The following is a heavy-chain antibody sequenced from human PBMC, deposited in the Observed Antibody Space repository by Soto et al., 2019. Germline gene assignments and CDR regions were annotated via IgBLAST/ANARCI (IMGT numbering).Heavy chain of an antibody. V-gene: IGHV3-20*04. CDR2: ISGSGFKK. J-gene: IGHJ4*02. CDR1: GFIFENFG. Sequence: PGGSLRLSCAASGFIFENFGMSWVRQAPGKGLEWISSISGSGFKKYYADSVKGRFTISRDNAKNSLYLQMSSLTAEDSALYYCARALDYWGQGTLVTVSS. CDR3: ARALDY.